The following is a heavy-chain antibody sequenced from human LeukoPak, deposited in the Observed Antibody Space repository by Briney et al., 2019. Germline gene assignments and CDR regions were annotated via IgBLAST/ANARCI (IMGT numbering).Heavy chain of an antibody. V-gene: IGHV3-21*01. CDR2: ISSSSSYI. Sequence: PGGSLRLSCAASGFTFSSYSMNWVRQAPGKGPEWVSPISSSSSYIYYADSVKGRFTISRDNAKNSLYLQMNSLRAEDTAAYYCARDRDDYPYYWGQGTLVTVSS. J-gene: IGHJ4*02. D-gene: IGHD4-11*01. CDR3: ARDRDDYPYY. CDR1: GFTFSSYS.